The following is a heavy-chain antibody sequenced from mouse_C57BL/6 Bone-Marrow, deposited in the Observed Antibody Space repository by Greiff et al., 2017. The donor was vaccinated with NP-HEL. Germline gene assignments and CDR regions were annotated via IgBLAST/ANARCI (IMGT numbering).Heavy chain of an antibody. Sequence: DVQLQESGAELVKPGASVKSSCTAFGFNIKDYYMHWGKQRTEKGLEWIGRIVPEDGETKYAPKFQGKATITADTSSNTAYLQLSSLTSEDTAVYYCASTVVATDYYAMDYWGQGTSVTVSS. CDR3: ASTVVATDYYAMDY. CDR2: IVPEDGET. CDR1: GFNIKDYY. D-gene: IGHD1-1*01. J-gene: IGHJ4*01. V-gene: IGHV14-2*01.